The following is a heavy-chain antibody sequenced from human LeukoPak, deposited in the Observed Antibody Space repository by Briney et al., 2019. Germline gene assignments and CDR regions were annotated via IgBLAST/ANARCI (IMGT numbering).Heavy chain of an antibody. CDR3: ARGPGYCSSTSCYIDY. Sequence: SETLSLTCAVYGGSFSGYYWSWLRQPPGQGLEWIGEINHSGSTNYNPSLKSRVTISVDPSKNQFSLKLSSVTAADTAVYYCARGPGYCSSTSCYIDYWGQGTLVTVSS. CDR2: INHSGST. V-gene: IGHV4-34*01. D-gene: IGHD2-2*02. J-gene: IGHJ4*02. CDR1: GGSFSGYY.